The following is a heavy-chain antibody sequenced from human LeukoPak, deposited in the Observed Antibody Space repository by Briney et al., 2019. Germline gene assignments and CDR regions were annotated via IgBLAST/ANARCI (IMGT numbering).Heavy chain of an antibody. Sequence: GRSLRLSCAASGYTFSSYAMHGVRQAPGKGLEWVAVISYDGSNKYYADSVKGRFTISRDNSKNTLYLQMNSLRAEDTAVYYCARDGVRIAAAGTYYWGQGTLVTVSS. D-gene: IGHD6-13*01. CDR3: ARDGVRIAAAGTYY. CDR2: ISYDGSNK. CDR1: GYTFSSYA. V-gene: IGHV3-30*04. J-gene: IGHJ4*02.